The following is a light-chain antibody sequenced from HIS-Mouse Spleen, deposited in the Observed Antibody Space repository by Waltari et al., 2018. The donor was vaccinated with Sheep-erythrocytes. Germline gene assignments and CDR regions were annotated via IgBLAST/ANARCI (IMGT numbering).Light chain of an antibody. CDR3: QQSYSTPQFT. V-gene: IGKV1-39*01. CDR1: QSISSY. J-gene: IGKJ3*01. Sequence: DIQMTQSPSSLSASVCDRVTITCRASQSISSYLNWYQQKPGKAPKLLIYAASSLQSGVPSRFSGSGSGTDFTLTISSLQPEDFATYYCQQSYSTPQFTFGPGTKVDIK. CDR2: AAS.